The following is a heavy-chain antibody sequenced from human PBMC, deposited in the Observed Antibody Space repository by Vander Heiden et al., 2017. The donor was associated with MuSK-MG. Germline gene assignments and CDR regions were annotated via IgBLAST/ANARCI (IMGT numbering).Heavy chain of an antibody. V-gene: IGHV4-34*01. CDR1: GGSFSGYY. CDR3: ARTLKTSIAAAGNDY. D-gene: IGHD6-13*01. CDR2: INHSGST. J-gene: IGHJ4*02. Sequence: QVQLQQWGAGLLKPSATLSLTCAVYGGSFSGYYGNWIRQPPGKGLEWIGEINHSGSTNYNPARKSRVTISVDTSKNQFSLKLSSVTAADTAVYYCARTLKTSIAAAGNDYWGQGTLVTVSS.